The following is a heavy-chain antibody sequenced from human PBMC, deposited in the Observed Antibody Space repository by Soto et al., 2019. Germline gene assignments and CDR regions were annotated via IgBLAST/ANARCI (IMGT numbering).Heavy chain of an antibody. Sequence: LSLTCSVSGGSISGSYWSWIRQSPGKGLEWLGYVYYTGSTNYSPSLRGRVSISVDTSKNEFSLRLSSVTAADTAVYFCARSVAVPGAHIDYWGQGTQVTVSS. CDR1: GGSISGSY. D-gene: IGHD6-19*01. CDR3: ARSVAVPGAHIDY. CDR2: VYYTGST. J-gene: IGHJ4*02. V-gene: IGHV4-59*01.